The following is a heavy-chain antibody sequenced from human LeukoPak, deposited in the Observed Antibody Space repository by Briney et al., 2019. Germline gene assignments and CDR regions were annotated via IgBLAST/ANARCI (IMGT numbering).Heavy chain of an antibody. Sequence: PGRSLRLSCTASGFTLSSYAIHWVRQAPGKGLEWVSVIYLDGSKIYYADSVKGRFTLSRDNSKNTLYLQRNSLIAEDTAVYYCVRDDSGSVIRGVLHYWGQGALVTVSS. J-gene: IGHJ4*02. V-gene: IGHV3-33*01. CDR2: IYLDGSKI. CDR3: VRDDSGSVIRGVLHY. CDR1: GFTLSSYA. D-gene: IGHD3-10*01.